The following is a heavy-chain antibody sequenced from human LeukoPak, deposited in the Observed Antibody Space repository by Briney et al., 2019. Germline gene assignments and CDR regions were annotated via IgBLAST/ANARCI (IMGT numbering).Heavy chain of an antibody. J-gene: IGHJ4*02. D-gene: IGHD2-2*02. CDR1: GYTFTSYD. CDR2: MNPNSGNT. CDR3: AREPNCSSTSCYNPPDY. V-gene: IGHV1-8*01. Sequence: ASVKVSCKASGYTFTSYDINWVRQATGQGLEWMGWMNPNSGNTGYAQKFQGRVTMTRDTSISTAYMELSRLRSDDTAVYYCAREPNCSSTSCYNPPDYWGQGTLVTVSS.